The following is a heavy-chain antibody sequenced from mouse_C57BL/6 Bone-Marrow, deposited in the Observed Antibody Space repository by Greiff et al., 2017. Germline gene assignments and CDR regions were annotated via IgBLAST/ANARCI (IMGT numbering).Heavy chain of an antibody. V-gene: IGHV5-16*01. CDR2: INYDGSST. CDR3: ALEGDDFDV. Sequence: EVQRVESEGGLVQPGSSMKLSCTASGYTFSDYYMAWVRQVPEKGLEWVANINYDGSSTYYLDSLKSRFIISRDNTKNILYLQMSSLKSEDTATYYSALEGDDFDVWGTGTTVTVSS. J-gene: IGHJ1*03. D-gene: IGHD3-3*01. CDR1: GYTFSDYY.